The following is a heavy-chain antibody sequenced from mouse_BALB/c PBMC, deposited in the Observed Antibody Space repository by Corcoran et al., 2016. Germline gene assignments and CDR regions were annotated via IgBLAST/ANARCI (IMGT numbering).Heavy chain of an antibody. CDR3: AREPYAMDY. V-gene: IGHV9-1*02. J-gene: IGHJ4*01. CDR1: GYTFTNYG. Sequence: QIQLEQSGPELKKPGETVKISCKASGYTFTNYGMNWVKQAPGKGLKWMGWINTYTGEPTYADDFKGRFAFSLETSASHAYLQINNLKNEDMATYFCAREPYAMDYWGQGTSVTVSS. CDR2: INTYTGEP.